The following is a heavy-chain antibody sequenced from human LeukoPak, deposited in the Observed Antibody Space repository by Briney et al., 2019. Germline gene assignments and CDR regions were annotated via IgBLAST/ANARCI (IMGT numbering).Heavy chain of an antibody. CDR2: IIPIFGTA. J-gene: IGHJ3*02. Sequence: SVKVSCKASGGTFSSYAISWVRQAPGQGLEWMGGIIPIFGTANYAQKFQGRVTITADGSTSTAYMELSSLRSEDTAVYYCARSPPLISYYYDSSGYLRENAFDIWGQGTMVTVSS. D-gene: IGHD3-22*01. CDR1: GGTFSSYA. V-gene: IGHV1-69*01. CDR3: ARSPPLISYYYDSSGYLRENAFDI.